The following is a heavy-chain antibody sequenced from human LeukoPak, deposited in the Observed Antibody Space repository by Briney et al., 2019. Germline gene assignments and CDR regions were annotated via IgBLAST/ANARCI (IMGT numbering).Heavy chain of an antibody. CDR2: INHSGST. J-gene: IGHJ4*02. V-gene: IGHV4-34*01. D-gene: IGHD3-22*01. Sequence: SETLSLTCAVYGGSFSGYSWSWIRQSPGKGLEWIGEINHSGSTNYNPSLKSRVTISVDTSKNQFSLKLSSVTAADTAVYYCASQAQVIRNYWGQGTLVTVSS. CDR1: GGSFSGYS. CDR3: ASQAQVIRNY.